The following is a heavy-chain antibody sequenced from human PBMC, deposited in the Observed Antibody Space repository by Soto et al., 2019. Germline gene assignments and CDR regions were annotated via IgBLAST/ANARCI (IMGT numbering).Heavy chain of an antibody. CDR2: IHDSGGT. J-gene: IGHJ6*02. D-gene: IGHD3-3*01. V-gene: IGHV4-61*01. CDR3: ASGEIGDTIFGVPTVDYYYGLDV. Sequence: SETLSLTCTVSSISVRIGTYYWSWIRQPSGQGLERLRYIHDSGGTKYNPSLKNRVTISVDTSKNQFSLKLTSVTAAETGVYYCASGEIGDTIFGVPTVDYYYGLDVWGQGTTVTVSS. CDR1: SISVRIGTYY.